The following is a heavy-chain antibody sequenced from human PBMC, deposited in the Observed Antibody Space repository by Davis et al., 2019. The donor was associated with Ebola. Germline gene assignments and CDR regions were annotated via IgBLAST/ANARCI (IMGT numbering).Heavy chain of an antibody. J-gene: IGHJ5*02. CDR2: INPNSGGT. CDR3: ARDLVVGAFDP. CDR1: GYTFTGYY. D-gene: IGHD2-15*01. V-gene: IGHV1-2*04. Sequence: AASVKVSCKASGYTFTGYYMNWVRQAPGQGLEWMGWINPNSGGTNYAQKFQGWVTMTRDTSISTAYMELGSLRSDDTAVYYCARDLVVGAFDPWGQGTLVTVSS.